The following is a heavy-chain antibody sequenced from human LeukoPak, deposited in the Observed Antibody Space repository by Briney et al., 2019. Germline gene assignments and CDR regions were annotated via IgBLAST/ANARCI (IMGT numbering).Heavy chain of an antibody. D-gene: IGHD3-3*01. V-gene: IGHV4-59*01. CDR2: IYYSGST. CDR1: GGSISSYY. Sequence: SETLSLTCTVSGGSISSYYWSWIRQPPGKGLEWIGYIYYSGSTNYNPSFKSRVTISVDTSKNQFSLKLSSVTAADTAVYYCARERFLEWSAFDYWGQGTLVTVSS. CDR3: ARERFLEWSAFDY. J-gene: IGHJ4*02.